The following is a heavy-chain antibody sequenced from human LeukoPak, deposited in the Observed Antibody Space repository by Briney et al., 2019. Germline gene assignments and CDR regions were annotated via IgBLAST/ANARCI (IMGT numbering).Heavy chain of an antibody. D-gene: IGHD3-22*01. Sequence: GASVKVSCKASGYTFSTYGIGWVRQAPGQGLEWMGWISGNNDNTNYAQKFQGRVTLTADTSTSTAYMDLRSLTSDDTAVYYCVRNHYDSSGYPQWGQGTLVTVSS. J-gene: IGHJ4*02. CDR2: ISGNNDNT. CDR1: GYTFSTYG. V-gene: IGHV1-18*01. CDR3: VRNHYDSSGYPQ.